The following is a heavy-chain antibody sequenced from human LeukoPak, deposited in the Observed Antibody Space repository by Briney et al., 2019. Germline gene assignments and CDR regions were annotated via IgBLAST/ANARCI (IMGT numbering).Heavy chain of an antibody. D-gene: IGHD2-8*02. Sequence: SETLSLTCTVSGYSISSGYYWGWSRPPPGKGLEWIGSIYHSGSTYYNPSLKSRVTISVDTSKNQFSLKLSSVTAADTAVYYCARVRTLLNWFDPWGQGTLITVSS. CDR1: GYSISSGYY. CDR3: ARVRTLLNWFDP. CDR2: IYHSGST. J-gene: IGHJ5*02. V-gene: IGHV4-38-2*02.